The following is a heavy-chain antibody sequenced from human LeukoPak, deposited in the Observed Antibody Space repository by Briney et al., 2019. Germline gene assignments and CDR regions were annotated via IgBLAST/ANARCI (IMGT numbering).Heavy chain of an antibody. V-gene: IGHV1-46*01. CDR3: ARDLGVRGDGWFDP. CDR1: GYTFSRYY. J-gene: IGHJ5*02. Sequence: ASVTVSFQASGYTFSRYYMHWVRQATGHGLEWMGIINTRTGSTTYAQRFQGRVTMTRDTSTSTVYMELSSLTSADTALYYCARDLGVRGDGWFDPWGQGTLVTVSS. D-gene: IGHD3-10*01. CDR2: INTRTGST.